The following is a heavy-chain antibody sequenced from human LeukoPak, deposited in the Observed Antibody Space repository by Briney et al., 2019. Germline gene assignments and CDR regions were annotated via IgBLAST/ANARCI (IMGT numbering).Heavy chain of an antibody. CDR3: ADGPFDY. CDR2: ISYDGSNK. V-gene: IGHV3-30*03. Sequence: GGSLRLSCAASGFTFSSYGMHWVRQAPGKGLEWVAVISYDGSNKYYADSVKGRFTISRDNSKNTLYLQMNSLRAEDTAVYYCADGPFDYWGQGSLVTVSS. CDR1: GFTFSSYG. J-gene: IGHJ4*02.